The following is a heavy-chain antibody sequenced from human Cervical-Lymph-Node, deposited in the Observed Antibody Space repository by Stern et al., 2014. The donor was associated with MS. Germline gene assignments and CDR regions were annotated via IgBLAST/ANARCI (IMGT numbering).Heavy chain of an antibody. CDR1: GYTFTSND. Sequence: VQPVQSGAEVKKPGASVKVSCKASGYTFTSNDINWVRQATGQGLEWMGWMNPNSVNTGYAQKFQGRVTMTRNTSISTAYMELSSLRSEDTAVYYCARTDDYYYTMDVWGQGTTVTVSS. J-gene: IGHJ6*02. CDR2: MNPNSVNT. CDR3: ARTDDYYYTMDV. V-gene: IGHV1-8*02.